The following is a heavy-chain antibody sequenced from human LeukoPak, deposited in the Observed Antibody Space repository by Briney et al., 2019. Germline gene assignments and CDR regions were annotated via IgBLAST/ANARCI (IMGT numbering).Heavy chain of an antibody. CDR2: IIPTLGIA. D-gene: IGHD2-2*01. CDR1: GGTFSSYA. J-gene: IGHJ6*02. CDR3: ARDPPPDCSSTSCPPIGYYYYGMDV. V-gene: IGHV1-69*04. Sequence: SVKVSCKASGGTFSSYAISWVRQAPGQGLEWMGRIIPTLGIANYAQKFQGRVTITADKSTSTAYMELSSLRSEDTAVYYCARDPPPDCSSTSCPPIGYYYYGMDVWGQGTTVTVSS.